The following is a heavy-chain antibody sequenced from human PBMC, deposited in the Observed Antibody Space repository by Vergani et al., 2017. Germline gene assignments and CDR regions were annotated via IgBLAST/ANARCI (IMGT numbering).Heavy chain of an antibody. Sequence: QVQLVQSGAEVKKPGSSVKVSCKASGGTFSSSAINWVRQAPGQGLEWMGGIIPIFDTADYAQKFQGRITITADKSTSTAYMELSSLRSDDTAVYYCAKDGRENSDYGYFDYWGQGTLVTVSS. J-gene: IGHJ4*02. CDR2: IIPIFDTA. CDR3: AKDGRENSDYGYFDY. CDR1: GGTFSSSA. D-gene: IGHD4-17*01. V-gene: IGHV1-69*06.